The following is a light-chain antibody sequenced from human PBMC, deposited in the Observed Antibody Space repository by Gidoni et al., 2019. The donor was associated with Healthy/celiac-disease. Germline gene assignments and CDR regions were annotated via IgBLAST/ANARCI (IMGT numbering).Light chain of an antibody. Sequence: EIVLTQSPATLSLSPGERATLSCRASQSVSSDLAWYQQKPGQAPRLLIYDASNRATGIPARLSGSGSGTDFTLTISSLEPEDFAVYYCQQRSNWPWTFGQGTKVEIK. CDR1: QSVSSD. J-gene: IGKJ1*01. V-gene: IGKV3-11*01. CDR2: DAS. CDR3: QQRSNWPWT.